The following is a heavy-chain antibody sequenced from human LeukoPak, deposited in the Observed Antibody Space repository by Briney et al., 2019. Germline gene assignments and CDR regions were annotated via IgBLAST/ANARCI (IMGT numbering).Heavy chain of an antibody. CDR2: ISSSSSHI. V-gene: IGHV3-21*01. CDR1: GFTFSTYS. D-gene: IGHD2-15*01. J-gene: IGHJ4*02. CDR3: ARDPEDTQNFDY. Sequence: GGSLRLSCAASGFTFSTYSMNWVRQAPGKGLEWVSSISSSSSHIYYADSVEGRFTTSRDNAKNSLYLQMNSLRAEDTAVYYCARDPEDTQNFDYWGQGTLVTVSS.